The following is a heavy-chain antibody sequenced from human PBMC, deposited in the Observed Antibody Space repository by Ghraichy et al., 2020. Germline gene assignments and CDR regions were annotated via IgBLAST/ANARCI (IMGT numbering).Heavy chain of an antibody. CDR1: GGSISSYY. V-gene: IGHV4-59*01. D-gene: IGHD3-22*01. CDR3: ARGGGMEYYDSSVEFDY. J-gene: IGHJ4*02. Sequence: SETLSLTCTVSGGSISSYYWSWIRQPPGKGLEWIGYIYYSGSTNYNPSLKSRVTISVDTSKNQFSLKLSSVTAADTAVYYCARGGGMEYYDSSVEFDYWGQGTLVTVSS. CDR2: IYYSGST.